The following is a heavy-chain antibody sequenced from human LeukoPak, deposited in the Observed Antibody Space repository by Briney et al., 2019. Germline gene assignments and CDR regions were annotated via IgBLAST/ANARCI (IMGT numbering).Heavy chain of an antibody. J-gene: IGHJ4*02. CDR1: GFTFTSDA. CDR3: AKNGGDSYGTGHFDY. V-gene: IGHV3-23*01. Sequence: PGGSLRLSCAASGFTFTSDAMTWVRQAPGRRLEWVSAIGGRGDNTYYADSVRGRFTISRDNSKSTLYLQMNSLRAEDTAIYYCAKNGGDSYGTGHFDYWGQGTLVTVSS. D-gene: IGHD2-21*02. CDR2: IGGRGDNT.